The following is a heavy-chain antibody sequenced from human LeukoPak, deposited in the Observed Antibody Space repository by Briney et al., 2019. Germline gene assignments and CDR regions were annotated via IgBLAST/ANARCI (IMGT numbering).Heavy chain of an antibody. Sequence: PGGSLRLSCTTSGFTFSLYEMNWVRQAPGKGLEWVSSISRESGKIYYRDSVKGRFTISRDDAKNSLYLQMNSLRVEDTAVYYCVRDSEGSGRVRFGPWGQGSLVTVSS. J-gene: IGHJ5*02. CDR2: ISRESGKI. D-gene: IGHD5-12*01. CDR1: GFTFSLYE. CDR3: VRDSEGSGRVRFGP. V-gene: IGHV3-21*06.